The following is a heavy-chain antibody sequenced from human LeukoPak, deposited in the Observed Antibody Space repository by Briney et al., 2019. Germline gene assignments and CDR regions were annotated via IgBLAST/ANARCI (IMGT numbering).Heavy chain of an antibody. CDR2: ISGSGGST. Sequence: PGGSLRLSCAASGFTFSSYAMSWVRQAPGKGLEWVSAISGSGGSTYYADSVKGRFTISRDNSKNTLYLQMNSLRAEDTAIYYCARWGNSNWWEHLGDYWGQGTLGTVSS. CDR1: GFTFSSYA. CDR3: ARWGNSNWWEHLGDY. V-gene: IGHV3-23*01. J-gene: IGHJ4*02. D-gene: IGHD6-13*01.